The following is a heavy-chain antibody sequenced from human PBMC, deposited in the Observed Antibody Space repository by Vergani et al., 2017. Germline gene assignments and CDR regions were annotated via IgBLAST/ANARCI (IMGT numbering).Heavy chain of an antibody. Sequence: EVQLVESGGGLVQPGGSLRLSCAASGFTVSSNYMSWVRQAPGKGLEGVSVIYSGGSTYYADSVKGRFTISRHNSKNTLYLQMNSLRAEDTAVYYCARDRVDIVATTTYYYYYYGMDVWGQGTTVTVSS. CDR3: ARDRVDIVATTTYYYYYYGMDV. CDR1: GFTVSSNY. D-gene: IGHD5-12*01. CDR2: IYSGGST. J-gene: IGHJ6*02. V-gene: IGHV3-53*04.